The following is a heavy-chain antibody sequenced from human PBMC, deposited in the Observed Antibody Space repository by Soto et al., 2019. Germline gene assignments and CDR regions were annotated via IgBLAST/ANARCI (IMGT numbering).Heavy chain of an antibody. CDR3: VRGGGGSYCSGGSCFLDY. D-gene: IGHD2-15*01. CDR2: IWYDGSNT. V-gene: IGHV3-33*01. CDR1: GFTFSYYG. J-gene: IGHJ4*02. Sequence: QVQLVESGGGVVQPGRSLRLSCAASGFTFSYYGLHWVRQAPGKGLEWLAVIWYDGSNTYYTDSVKGRFTISRDNSKNMLYLQMNSLRAEDTAVYYCVRGGGGSYCSGGSCFLDYWGQGALVTVSS.